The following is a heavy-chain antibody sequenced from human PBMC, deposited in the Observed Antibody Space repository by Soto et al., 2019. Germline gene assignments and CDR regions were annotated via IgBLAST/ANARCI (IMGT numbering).Heavy chain of an antibody. J-gene: IGHJ4*02. CDR2: ISYDGSNK. CDR1: GFTFSSYG. D-gene: IGHD6-19*01. Sequence: GGSLRLSCAASGFTFSSYGMHWVRQAPGKGLEWVAVISYDGSNKYYADSVKGRFTISRDNSKNTLYLQMNSLRAEDTAVYYCAKDGGWTRLFDYWGQGTLVTVSS. V-gene: IGHV3-30*18. CDR3: AKDGGWTRLFDY.